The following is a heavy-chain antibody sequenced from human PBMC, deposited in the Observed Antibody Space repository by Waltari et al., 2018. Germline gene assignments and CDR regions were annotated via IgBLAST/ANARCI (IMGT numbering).Heavy chain of an antibody. CDR3: ARVGRGYQTPYHYFYGMDV. CDR1: GGSFSDYY. CDR2: INQSGST. Sequence: QVQLQQWGAGLLKPSETLSLTCGVNGGSFSDYYWSWIRQPPGKGLEWIGEINQSGSTNYNPSLKSRVTISIDTSKNQFSLKLSSVTAADTAVYYCARVGRGYQTPYHYFYGMDVWGQGTTVTVSS. D-gene: IGHD5-12*01. V-gene: IGHV4-34*01. J-gene: IGHJ6*02.